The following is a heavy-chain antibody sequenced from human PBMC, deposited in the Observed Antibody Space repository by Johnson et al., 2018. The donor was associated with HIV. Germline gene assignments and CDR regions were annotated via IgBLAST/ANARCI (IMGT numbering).Heavy chain of an antibody. CDR1: GFTFSNFW. D-gene: IGHD1-14*01. J-gene: IGHJ3*02. V-gene: IGHV3-48*01. Sequence: VESGGALVQPGGSLGLSCAVSGFTFSNFWMSWVRQAPGKGLEWVSYISSSGSTIYYADSVKGRFTISRDNSKNTLYVQMNSLKTEDTAVYYCTTDHGSPDAFDIWGQGTMVTVSS. CDR2: ISSSGSTI. CDR3: TTDHGSPDAFDI.